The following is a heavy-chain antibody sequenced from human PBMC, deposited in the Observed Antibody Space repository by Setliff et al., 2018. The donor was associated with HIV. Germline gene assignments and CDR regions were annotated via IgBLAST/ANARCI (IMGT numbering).Heavy chain of an antibody. CDR1: LDSISSYF. Sequence: SETLSLTCTVSLDSISSYFWHWIRQPPGRGLEWIGYISYSGSTKYNPSLKSRLTISLEASQNQFSLRLTSVTAADTAMYYCARALNDGGDSWGQGTLVTVPS. D-gene: IGHD1-1*01. J-gene: IGHJ4*02. V-gene: IGHV4-59*01. CDR3: ARALNDGGDS. CDR2: ISYSGST.